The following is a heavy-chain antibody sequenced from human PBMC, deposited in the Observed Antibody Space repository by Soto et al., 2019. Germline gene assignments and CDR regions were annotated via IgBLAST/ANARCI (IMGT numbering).Heavy chain of an antibody. D-gene: IGHD2-21*01. V-gene: IGHV3-74*03. Sequence: EVQLVQSGGGLVQPGGSLRLSCAASGFTFNSYWMHWVRQVPGKGLVWVSRIDSDGNRITYADSVKGRFTISRDIVKNTLYLLINRLRAEDTAVYFCVRLLLTACGGEEAFELWGQGTMVTVSS. CDR1: GFTFNSYW. CDR2: IDSDGNRI. J-gene: IGHJ3*01. CDR3: VRLLLTACGGEEAFEL.